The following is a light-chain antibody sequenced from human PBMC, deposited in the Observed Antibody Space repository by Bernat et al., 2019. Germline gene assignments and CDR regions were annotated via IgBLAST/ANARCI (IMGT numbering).Light chain of an antibody. Sequence: SYELTQPPSVSVSPGQTARITCSGDALPKQYAYWYQQKPGQAPVLVIYKDSERPSGIPERFSGSNSGTTVTLTISGVQAEDEADYYCQSADSSGTYEVFGTGTKVTVL. CDR2: KDS. J-gene: IGLJ1*01. CDR1: ALPKQY. V-gene: IGLV3-25*03. CDR3: QSADSSGTYEV.